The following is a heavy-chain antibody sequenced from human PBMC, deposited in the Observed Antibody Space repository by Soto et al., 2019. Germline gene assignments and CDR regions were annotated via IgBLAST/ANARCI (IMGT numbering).Heavy chain of an antibody. CDR3: ARYPYSSGWLDY. CDR1: GGSFSGYY. Sequence: SETLSLTCAVYGGSFSGYYWSWIRQPPGKGLEWIGEINHSGSTNYNPSLKSRVTISVDTSKNQFSLRLSSVTAADTAVYYCARYPYSSGWLDYWGQGTLVTVSS. D-gene: IGHD6-19*01. CDR2: INHSGST. V-gene: IGHV4-34*01. J-gene: IGHJ4*02.